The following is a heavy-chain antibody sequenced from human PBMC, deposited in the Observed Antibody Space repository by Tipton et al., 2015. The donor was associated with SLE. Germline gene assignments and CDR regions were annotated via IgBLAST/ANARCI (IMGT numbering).Heavy chain of an antibody. CDR1: GGSISSYY. CDR2: IYYSGST. CDR3: ASARVGATDAFDI. D-gene: IGHD1-26*01. J-gene: IGHJ3*02. V-gene: IGHV4-59*08. Sequence: TLSLTCTVSGGSISSYYWSWIRQPPGKGLEWIGYIYYSGSTNYNPSLKSRVTISVDTSKNQFSLNLSSVTAADTAVYYCASARVGATDAFDIWGQGTMVTVSS.